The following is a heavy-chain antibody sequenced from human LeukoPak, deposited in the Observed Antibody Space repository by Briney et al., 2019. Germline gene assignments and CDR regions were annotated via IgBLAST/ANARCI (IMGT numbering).Heavy chain of an antibody. CDR2: INSDGSST. Sequence: GGSLRLSCAASGFTFSSYWMHWVRQAPGKGLVWVSRINSDGSSTSYADSVKGRYTISRDTSKSTVYLQMNSLRAEDTAVYYCAKDSGINSWYPWDWGQGTLVTVSS. D-gene: IGHD6-13*01. J-gene: IGHJ4*02. CDR1: GFTFSSYW. V-gene: IGHV3-74*01. CDR3: AKDSGINSWYPWD.